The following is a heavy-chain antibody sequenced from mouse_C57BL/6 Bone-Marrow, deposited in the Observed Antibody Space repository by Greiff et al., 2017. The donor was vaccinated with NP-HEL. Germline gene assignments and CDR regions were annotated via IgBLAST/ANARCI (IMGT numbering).Heavy chain of an antibody. D-gene: IGHD1-1*01. J-gene: IGHJ4*01. CDR3: AKHHYYGSIYAMDY. CDR2: IWGGGST. CDR1: GFSLTSYG. V-gene: IGHV2-9*01. Sequence: VQGVESGPGLVAPSQSLSITCTVSGFSLTSYGVDWVRQPPGKGLEWLGVIWGGGSTNYNSALMSRLSISKDNSKSQVFLKMNSLQTDDTAMDYCAKHHYYGSIYAMDYWGQGTSVTVSS.